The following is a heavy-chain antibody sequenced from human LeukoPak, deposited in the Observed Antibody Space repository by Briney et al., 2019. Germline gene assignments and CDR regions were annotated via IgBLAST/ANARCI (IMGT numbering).Heavy chain of an antibody. Sequence: ASVKVSCKASGYTFNTYGMTWVRQALGQGLEWMGWISTYNGNTEYSQKVQGRVTLTTDTATTTVYMELRSLRSDDTAMYYCARDGMVVTYDAFDIWGQGTMVTVSS. CDR3: ARDGMVVTYDAFDI. V-gene: IGHV1-18*01. CDR1: GYTFNTYG. CDR2: ISTYNGNT. D-gene: IGHD2-15*01. J-gene: IGHJ3*02.